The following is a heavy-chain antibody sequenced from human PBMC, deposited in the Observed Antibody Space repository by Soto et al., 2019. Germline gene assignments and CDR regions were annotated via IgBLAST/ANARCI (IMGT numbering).Heavy chain of an antibody. Sequence: GGSLRLSCAASGFTLSSYWMAWVLQTPGKGLEFVANIREDGKEINYVDSVKGRFTISRDNAKNSLFLQMNSLRDDDTAVYYCGTDQWGGAFDIGGQGTMVTVSS. CDR3: GTDQWGGAFDI. V-gene: IGHV3-7*01. D-gene: IGHD3-10*01. J-gene: IGHJ3*02. CDR2: IREDGKEI. CDR1: GFTLSSYW.